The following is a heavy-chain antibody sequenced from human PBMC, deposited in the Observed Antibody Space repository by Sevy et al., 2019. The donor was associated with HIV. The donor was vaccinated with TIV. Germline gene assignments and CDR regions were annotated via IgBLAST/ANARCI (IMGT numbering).Heavy chain of an antibody. J-gene: IGHJ3*02. CDR1: GFTFSSYW. V-gene: IGHV3-7*01. Sequence: GGSLRLSCAASGFTFSSYWMSWVRQAPGKGLEWVANIKQDGSEKYYVDSVKGRFTISRDNAKNSLYLQMNSLRAEDTAVYYCARDLTPPISSGWYDAFDIWGQGTMVTVSS. CDR2: IKQDGSEK. CDR3: ARDLTPPISSGWYDAFDI. D-gene: IGHD6-19*01.